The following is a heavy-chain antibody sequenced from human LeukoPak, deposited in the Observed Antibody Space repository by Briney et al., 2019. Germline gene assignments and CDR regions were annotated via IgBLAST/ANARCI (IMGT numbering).Heavy chain of an antibody. CDR2: IYSGGST. CDR1: GFTVSSNY. J-gene: IGHJ4*02. CDR3: ARATTSYSFDY. Sequence: GGSLRLSCAASGFTVSSNYMSWVRQAPGKGLEWVSVIYSGGSTYYADSVKGRFTISRDNSKNTLYLQMNSLRAEDTAVYYCARATTSYSFDYWGQGTLVTVSS. V-gene: IGHV3-53*01. D-gene: IGHD4-17*01.